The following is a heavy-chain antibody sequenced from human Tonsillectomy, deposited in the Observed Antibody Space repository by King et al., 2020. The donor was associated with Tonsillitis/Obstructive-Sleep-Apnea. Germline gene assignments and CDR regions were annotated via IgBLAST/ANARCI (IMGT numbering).Heavy chain of an antibody. CDR3: ATCEAIPDAFDI. CDR2: FDPEDGET. Sequence: QLVQSGAEVKKPGASVKVSCQVSGYTLTELSMHWVRQAPGKGLEWMGGFDPEDGETIYAQKFQGRVTMTEDTSTDTAYMELSSLRSEDTAVYFCATCEAIPDAFDIWGQGTMVTVSS. V-gene: IGHV1-24*01. J-gene: IGHJ3*02. D-gene: IGHD2-2*02. CDR1: GYTLTELS.